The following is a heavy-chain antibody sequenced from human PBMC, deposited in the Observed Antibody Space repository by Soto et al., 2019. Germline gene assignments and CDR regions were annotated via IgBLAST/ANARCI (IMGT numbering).Heavy chain of an antibody. J-gene: IGHJ4*02. Sequence: QVQLVESGGGVVQPGRSLRLSCAASGFTFSSYGMHWVRQAPGKGLEWVAVISYDGSNKYYADSMKGRFTISRDNSKNTLYLQMNSLRAEDTAVYYCAKVVRGVGDPFIDYWGQGTLVTVSS. D-gene: IGHD3-3*01. V-gene: IGHV3-30*18. CDR2: ISYDGSNK. CDR1: GFTFSSYG. CDR3: AKVVRGVGDPFIDY.